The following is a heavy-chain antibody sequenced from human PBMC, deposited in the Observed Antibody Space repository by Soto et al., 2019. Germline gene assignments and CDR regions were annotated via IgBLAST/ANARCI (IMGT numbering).Heavy chain of an antibody. J-gene: IGHJ6*03. CDR2: IYYSGST. V-gene: IGHV4-59*08. CDR1: GGSISSYY. D-gene: IGHD4-17*01. CDR3: ARRATTSYYYYYYMDV. Sequence: XXTLSLTCTVSGGSISSYYWRWILQPPGKGLEWIGYIYYSGSTNYNPSLKSRVTISVDTSKNQFSLKLSSVTAADTAVYYCARRATTSYYYYYYMDVWGKGTTVTVSS.